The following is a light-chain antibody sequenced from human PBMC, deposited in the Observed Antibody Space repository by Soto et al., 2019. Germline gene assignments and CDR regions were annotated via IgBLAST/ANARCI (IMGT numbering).Light chain of an antibody. CDR2: GAS. CDR1: QSVSSN. J-gene: IGKJ1*01. V-gene: IGKV3-15*01. CDR3: QQYNNWPPWT. Sequence: EIVMTQSPATLSVSPGERATLSCRASQSVSSNLAWYQQKPGQAPRLLIYGASTRATGCPVRFSGSGSGTEFTLTITSLQSEAFAVYYCQQYNNWPPWTFGQGTKVEIK.